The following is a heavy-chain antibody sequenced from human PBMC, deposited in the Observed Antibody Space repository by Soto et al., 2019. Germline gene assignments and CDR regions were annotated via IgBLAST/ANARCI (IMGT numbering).Heavy chain of an antibody. CDR1: GGTFSRHA. CDR3: ARDHLWFGETLSEIDY. Sequence: QVQLVQSGAEVRKPGSSVKVSCKASGGTFSRHAISWVRQAPGQGLEWMGGIIPIFGTANHAQKFQGRVTIIADESTSTVYMELSSLRSEDTAVYYCARDHLWFGETLSEIDYWGQGTLVTVSS. J-gene: IGHJ4*02. CDR2: IIPIFGTA. V-gene: IGHV1-69*01. D-gene: IGHD3-10*01.